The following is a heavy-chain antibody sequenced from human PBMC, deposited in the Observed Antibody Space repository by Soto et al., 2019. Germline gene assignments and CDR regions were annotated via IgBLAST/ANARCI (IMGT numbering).Heavy chain of an antibody. CDR3: AQTGTRAYYYGMDV. V-gene: IGHV4-39*01. CDR1: GGSISSSSYY. J-gene: IGHJ6*02. CDR2: IYYSGST. Sequence: PSETLSLTCTVSGGSISSSSYYWGWIRQPPGKGLEWIGSIYYSGSTYYNPSLKSRVTISVDTSKNQFSLKLSSVTAADTAVYYCAQTGTRAYYYGMDVWGQGTTVTVSS. D-gene: IGHD1-7*01.